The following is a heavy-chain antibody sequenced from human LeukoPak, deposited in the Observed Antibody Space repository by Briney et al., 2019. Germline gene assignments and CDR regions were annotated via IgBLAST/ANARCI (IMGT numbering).Heavy chain of an antibody. J-gene: IGHJ4*02. V-gene: IGHV4-61*01. CDR2: IYYSGST. Sequence: SETLSLTCTVSGGSISSSSYYWGWIRQPPGKGLEWIGYIYYSGSTNYNPSLKSRVTISADTSKNQFSLELSSVTAADTAVYYCARDGDYWGQGTLVTVSS. CDR1: GGSISSSSYY. CDR3: ARDGDY.